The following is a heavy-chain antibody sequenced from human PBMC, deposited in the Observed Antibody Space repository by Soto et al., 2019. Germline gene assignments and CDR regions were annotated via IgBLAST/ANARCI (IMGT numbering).Heavy chain of an antibody. D-gene: IGHD3-16*01. CDR3: AREGYSYAYFDY. Sequence: ATLSLTCTVSGDSVSTRSYYWSWIREPPGQGLEWIGYIYYTGSTNYSPSLKSRVTISVDTSKNQFSLNLGSVTAADTAVYYCAREGYSYAYFDYWGQGIMVTVSS. V-gene: IGHV4-61*01. CDR1: GDSVSTRSYY. J-gene: IGHJ4*02. CDR2: IYYTGST.